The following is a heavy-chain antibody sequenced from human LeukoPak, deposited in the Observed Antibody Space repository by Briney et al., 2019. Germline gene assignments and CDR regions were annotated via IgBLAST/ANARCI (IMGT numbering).Heavy chain of an antibody. Sequence: ASVKVSCKASGYTFTGYYMHWVRQAPGQGLEWMGWTNPNSGGTNYAQKFQGRVTMTRDTSISTAYMELSRLRSDDTAVYYCARGGRGHYYDSSGYFGDFDYWGQGTLVTVSS. V-gene: IGHV1-2*02. D-gene: IGHD3-22*01. CDR1: GYTFTGYY. CDR2: TNPNSGGT. J-gene: IGHJ4*02. CDR3: ARGGRGHYYDSSGYFGDFDY.